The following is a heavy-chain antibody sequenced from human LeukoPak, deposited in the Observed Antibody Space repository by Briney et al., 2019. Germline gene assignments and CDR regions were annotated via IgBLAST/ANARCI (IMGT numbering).Heavy chain of an antibody. CDR2: ISGSGGST. CDR1: GFTFSSYA. V-gene: IGHV3-23*01. Sequence: PGGSLGLSCAASGFTFSSYAMSWVRQAPGKGLEWVSAISGSGGSTYYADSVKGRFTISRDNSKNTLYLQMNSLRAEDTAVYYCAADFDYYDSSGQGTHAFDIWGQGAMVTVSS. J-gene: IGHJ3*02. CDR3: AADFDYYDSSGQGTHAFDI. D-gene: IGHD3-22*01.